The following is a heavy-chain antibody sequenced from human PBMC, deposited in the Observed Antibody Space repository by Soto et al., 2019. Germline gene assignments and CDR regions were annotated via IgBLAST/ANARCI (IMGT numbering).Heavy chain of an antibody. CDR1: GYTFTTYD. D-gene: IGHD3-22*01. CDR3: ARGSGKTYYYDSSGLGI. J-gene: IGHJ3*02. CDR2: MNPNSGDT. Sequence: ASVKVSCKASGYTFTTYDINWVRQATGQGLEWMGWMNPNSGDTGYAQKFQGRVTMTRNTSISTAYMELSSLRSEDTTVYYCARGSGKTYYYDSSGLGIWSQGTMVTVSS. V-gene: IGHV1-8*01.